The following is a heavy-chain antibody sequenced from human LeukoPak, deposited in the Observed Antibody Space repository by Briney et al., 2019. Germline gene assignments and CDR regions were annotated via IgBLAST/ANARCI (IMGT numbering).Heavy chain of an antibody. D-gene: IGHD1-26*01. CDR3: ARSGGNYYSI. CDR1: GYRFTSYW. J-gene: IGHJ3*02. CDR2: IYPGDSDT. Sequence: GESLKISCKGSGYRFTSYWSGWVRQMPGKGLEWMGFIYPGDSDTIYSPSFQGQVTISADKSTSTANLQWSSLKASDTAMYYCARSGGNYYSIWGQGTMVTVSS. V-gene: IGHV5-51*01.